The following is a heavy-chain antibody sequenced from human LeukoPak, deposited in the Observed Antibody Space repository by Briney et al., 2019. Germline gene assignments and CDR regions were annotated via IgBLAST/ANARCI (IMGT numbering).Heavy chain of an antibody. V-gene: IGHV3-23*01. CDR3: AKSLSYDYVWGSFDP. CDR1: GFTFSSYA. Sequence: GGSLRLSCAASGFTFSSYAMSWVRQAPGKGLEWVSAISGSGGSTYYADSVKGRFTISRDNSKNTLYLQMNSLRAEDTAVYYCAKSLSYDYVWGSFDPWGQGTLVTVSS. D-gene: IGHD3-16*01. J-gene: IGHJ5*02. CDR2: ISGSGGST.